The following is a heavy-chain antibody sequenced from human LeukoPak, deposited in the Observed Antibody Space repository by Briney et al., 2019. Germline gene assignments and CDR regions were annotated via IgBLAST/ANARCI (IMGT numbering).Heavy chain of an antibody. V-gene: IGHV1-2*02. CDR1: GYTFTDYY. D-gene: IGHD4-17*01. CDR2: MNPKSGGT. Sequence: GASVKVSCKASGYTFTDYYIHWVRQAPGQGLEWIGWMNPKSGGTKYAQNFQGRVTMTRDTSISTAYTEVSSLKSDDTAVYYCARQYTDYVEGHYRYFLDVWGKGTTVIVSS. CDR3: ARQYTDYVEGHYRYFLDV. J-gene: IGHJ6*03.